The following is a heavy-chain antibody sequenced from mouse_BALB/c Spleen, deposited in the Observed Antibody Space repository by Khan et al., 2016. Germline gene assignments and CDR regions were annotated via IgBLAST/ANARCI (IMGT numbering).Heavy chain of an antibody. J-gene: IGHJ2*01. D-gene: IGHD3-1*01. CDR3: ARNSSGYWYYFDY. CDR2: IYYSGST. V-gene: IGHV3-1*02. CDR1: GYSITSHYS. Sequence: EVQLQESGPDLVKPSQSLSLTCTVTGYSITSHYSWHWIRHFPGNKLEWMGYIYYSGSTNYNPSLKSRISITRDTSKNQFFLQLNSVTTEDTATYYCARNSSGYWYYFDYWGQGTTLTVSS.